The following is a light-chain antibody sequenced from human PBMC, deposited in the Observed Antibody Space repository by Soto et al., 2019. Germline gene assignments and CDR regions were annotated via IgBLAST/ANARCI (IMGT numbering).Light chain of an antibody. Sequence: QSALTQPASVYASPGQSITISCTGTSSDVRTYDDVSWYRQHPGKAPKLQIYEVTNRASGVSNRFSGSKSGNTASLTICGLQAEYEADYYCSSYTTSSTYVFGSGTKVTVL. CDR3: SSYTTSSTYV. CDR1: SSDVRTYDD. CDR2: EVT. J-gene: IGLJ1*01. V-gene: IGLV2-14*01.